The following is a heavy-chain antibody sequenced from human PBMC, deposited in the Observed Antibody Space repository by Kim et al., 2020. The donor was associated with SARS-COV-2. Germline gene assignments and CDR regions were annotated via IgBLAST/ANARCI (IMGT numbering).Heavy chain of an antibody. J-gene: IGHJ3*02. D-gene: IGHD4-17*01. CDR3: ARGWGTTGAFDI. V-gene: IGHV3-21*01. Sequence: YSADSVKGRFTISRDNAKNSLYLQMNSLRAEDTAVYYCARGWGTTGAFDIWGQGTMVTVSS.